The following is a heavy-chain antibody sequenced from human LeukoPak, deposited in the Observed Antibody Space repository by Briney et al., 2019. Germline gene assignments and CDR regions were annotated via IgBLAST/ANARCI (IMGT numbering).Heavy chain of an antibody. V-gene: IGHV3-66*02. J-gene: IGHJ4*02. D-gene: IGHD6-19*01. CDR1: GFSDSDNH. CDR2: IFTGGDT. Sequence: GGSLRLSCAPSGFSDSDNHMNWVRQAPGKGLEWVSAIFTGGDTSYADSVKGRFTVSKDSSKNTLFLQMNSLTPEDTAVYYCLRQGLGGAGRWGQGTLVTVSS. CDR3: LRQGLGGAGR.